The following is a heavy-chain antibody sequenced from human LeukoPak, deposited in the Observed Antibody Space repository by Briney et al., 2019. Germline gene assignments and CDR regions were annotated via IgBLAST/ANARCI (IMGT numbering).Heavy chain of an antibody. CDR2: IYYSGST. D-gene: IGHD6-19*01. CDR3: ARRGYSSGWYEGYFDY. J-gene: IGHJ4*02. Sequence: SETLSLTCTVSGGSLSGYYWSWIRQPPGKGLEWVGYIYYSGSTNYNPSLKSRVTIAVDTSKNQFSLKLSSVTAADTAVYHCARRGYSSGWYEGYFDYWGQGTLVTVSS. CDR1: GGSLSGYY. V-gene: IGHV4-59*08.